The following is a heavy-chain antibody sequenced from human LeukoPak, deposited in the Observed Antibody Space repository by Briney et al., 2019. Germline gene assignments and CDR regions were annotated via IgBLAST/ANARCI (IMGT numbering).Heavy chain of an antibody. J-gene: IGHJ4*02. V-gene: IGHV1-69*05. CDR3: ANPGREDY. D-gene: IGHD1-26*01. Sequence: SVKVSCKASGGTFSSYAISLVRQAPGQGLEWMGGIIPIFGTANYAQKFQGRVTITTDESTSTAYMEMRSLRSEDPAVYYCANPGREDYWGQGTLVTVSS. CDR2: IIPIFGTA. CDR1: GGTFSSYA.